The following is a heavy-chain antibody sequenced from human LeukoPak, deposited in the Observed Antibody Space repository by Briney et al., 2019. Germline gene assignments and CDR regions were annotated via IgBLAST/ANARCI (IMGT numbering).Heavy chain of an antibody. CDR2: IYYSGST. CDR1: GGSISSGDYY. D-gene: IGHD3-22*01. Sequence: SQTLSLTCTVSGGSISSGDYYWSWIRQPPGKGLEWIGYIYYSGSTYYNPSLKSRVTISVDTSKNRFSLKLSSVTAADTAVYYCAREDTYYYDSSGVFDYWGQGTLVTVSS. J-gene: IGHJ4*02. CDR3: AREDTYYYDSSGVFDY. V-gene: IGHV4-30-4*01.